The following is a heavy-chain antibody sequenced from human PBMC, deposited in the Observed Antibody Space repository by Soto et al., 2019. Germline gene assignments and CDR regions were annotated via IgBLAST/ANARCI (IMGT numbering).Heavy chain of an antibody. V-gene: IGHV3-23*01. CDR2: ISGSGGST. D-gene: IGHD2-2*01. J-gene: IGHJ4*02. Sequence: VGSLRLSCAASGFTFSSYAMSWVRQAPGKGLEWVSAISGSGGSTYYADSVKGRFTISRDNSKNTLYLQMNSLRAEDTAVYYCASDCSSTSCYARYFDYWGQGTLVTVSS. CDR1: GFTFSSYA. CDR3: ASDCSSTSCYARYFDY.